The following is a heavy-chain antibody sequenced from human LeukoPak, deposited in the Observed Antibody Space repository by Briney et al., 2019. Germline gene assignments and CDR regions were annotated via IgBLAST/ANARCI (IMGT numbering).Heavy chain of an antibody. CDR2: ISAYNGNT. D-gene: IGHD5-18*01. Sequence: ASVKVSCEASGYTFTSYGISWVRQAPGQGLEWMGWISAYNGNTNYAQKLQGRVTMTTDTSTSTAYMELRSLRSDDTAVYYCARLKYSYGPYYYYYYMDVWGKGTTVTISS. V-gene: IGHV1-18*01. J-gene: IGHJ6*03. CDR3: ARLKYSYGPYYYYYYMDV. CDR1: GYTFTSYG.